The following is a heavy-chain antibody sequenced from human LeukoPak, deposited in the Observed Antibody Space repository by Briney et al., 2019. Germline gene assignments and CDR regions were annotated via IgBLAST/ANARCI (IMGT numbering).Heavy chain of an antibody. D-gene: IGHD6-13*01. J-gene: IGHJ4*02. V-gene: IGHV4-30-2*01. CDR1: GGSISSGAYS. CDR2: IYHGGTT. CDR3: ARYVHSSSWPTFDY. Sequence: SETLSLTCTVSGGSISSGAYSWSWIRQPPGKGLEWIGYIYHGGTTYYTPSLKSRVTISVDRSKNQFSLKLSSVTAADTAVYYCARYVHSSSWPTFDYWGQGTLVTVSS.